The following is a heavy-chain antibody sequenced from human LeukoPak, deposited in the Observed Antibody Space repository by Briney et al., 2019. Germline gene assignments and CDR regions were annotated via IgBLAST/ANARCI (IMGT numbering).Heavy chain of an antibody. D-gene: IGHD3-10*01. CDR2: ISWNSGSI. Sequence: GGSLRLSCAAPGFTFDDYAMHWVRQAPGKGLEWVSGISWNSGSIGYADSVKGRFTISRDNAKNSLYLQMNSLRAEDMALYYCAKESRNPGYYFDYWGQGTLVTVSS. J-gene: IGHJ4*02. V-gene: IGHV3-9*03. CDR3: AKESRNPGYYFDY. CDR1: GFTFDDYA.